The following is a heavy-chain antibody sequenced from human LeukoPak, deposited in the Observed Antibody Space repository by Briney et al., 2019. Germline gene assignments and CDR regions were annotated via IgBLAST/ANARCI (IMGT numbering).Heavy chain of an antibody. V-gene: IGHV3-30-3*01. CDR1: GFTFSSYA. D-gene: IGHD6-13*01. CDR2: ISYDGSNK. Sequence: PGRSLILSCAASGFTFSSYAMHWVRQAPGKGLEWVAVISYDGSNKYYADSVKGRFTISRDNSKNTLYLQMNSLRAEDTAVYYCARDKRIAAAGIHYFDYWGQGTPVTVSS. J-gene: IGHJ4*02. CDR3: ARDKRIAAAGIHYFDY.